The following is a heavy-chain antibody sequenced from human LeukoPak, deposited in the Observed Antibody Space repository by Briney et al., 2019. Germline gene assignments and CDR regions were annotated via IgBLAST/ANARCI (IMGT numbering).Heavy chain of an antibody. V-gene: IGHV3-23*01. Sequence: RTGGSLRLSCAASGFTFSSYAMSWVRQAPGRGLEGVSTISGGGDSTYSADSVKARFTISRDNSKNTLYLQMNSLRAEDTAVYFCAQDPQPGGSGRYYGFDYWGQGTLVTVSS. J-gene: IGHJ4*02. D-gene: IGHD3-22*01. CDR2: ISGGGDST. CDR3: AQDPQPGGSGRYYGFDY. CDR1: GFTFSSYA.